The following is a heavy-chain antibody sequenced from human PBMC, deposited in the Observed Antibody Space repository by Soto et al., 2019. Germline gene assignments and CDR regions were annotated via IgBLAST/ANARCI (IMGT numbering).Heavy chain of an antibody. CDR2: IYQTGST. CDR1: GGSISSSTW. CDR3: ARAMVTIDY. V-gene: IGHV4-4*01. J-gene: IGHJ4*02. D-gene: IGHD5-18*01. Sequence: TLSLTCAVSGGSISSSTWWSWVRQPPGKGLEWIGEIYQTGSTNYNPSLKSRVTISVDKSKNQFSLKLNSVTAADTAVYFCARAMVTIDYWGQGTLVTSPQ.